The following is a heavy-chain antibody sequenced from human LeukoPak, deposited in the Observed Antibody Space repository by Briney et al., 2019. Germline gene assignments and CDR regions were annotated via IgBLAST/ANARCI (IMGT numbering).Heavy chain of an antibody. V-gene: IGHV1-46*01. CDR3: ARGRVTLYYYYGMDV. J-gene: IGHJ6*02. Sequence: ASVKVSYKASGYTFTSYYMHWVRQAPGQGLEWMGIINPSGGSTSYAQKFQGRVTMTRDTSTSTVYMELSSLRSEDTAVYYCARGRVTLYYYYGMDVWGQGTTVTVSS. D-gene: IGHD2-21*02. CDR2: INPSGGST. CDR1: GYTFTSYY.